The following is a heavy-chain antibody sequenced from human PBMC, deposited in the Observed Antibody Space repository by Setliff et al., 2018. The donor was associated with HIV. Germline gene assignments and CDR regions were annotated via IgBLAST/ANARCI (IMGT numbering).Heavy chain of an antibody. Sequence: PGESLKISCKASGYTFMNYWIGWVRQVPGKGLEWVGIIYPGDFETRYGPSFRGQVTISVQKSLNTAYLQWTVLKASDTAMYYCARRTYYGSGMYFDYWGQGTLVTVSS. CDR2: IYPGDFET. V-gene: IGHV5-51*01. J-gene: IGHJ4*02. CDR1: GYTFMNYW. CDR3: ARRTYYGSGMYFDY. D-gene: IGHD3-10*01.